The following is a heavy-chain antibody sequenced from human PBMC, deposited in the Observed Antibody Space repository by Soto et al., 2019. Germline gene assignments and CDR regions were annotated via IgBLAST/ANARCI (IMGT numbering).Heavy chain of an antibody. Sequence: EVQLVESGGGLVQPGGSLRLSCETSGFTFSNYWMTWVRQAPEKGREWVANIKKDGSEKNFVDSVKGRFTISRDKAQNSLYLQTDRLRVEDTALYYCVKEIASAQWGQGTLVTVSS. V-gene: IGHV3-7*01. D-gene: IGHD6-25*01. CDR1: GFTFSNYW. CDR2: IKKDGSEK. J-gene: IGHJ4*02. CDR3: VKEIASAQ.